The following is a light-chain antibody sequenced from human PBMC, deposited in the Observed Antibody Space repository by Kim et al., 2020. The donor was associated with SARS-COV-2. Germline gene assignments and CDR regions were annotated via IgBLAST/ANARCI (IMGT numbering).Light chain of an antibody. Sequence: SIGDRVTISCRASQSISSHLNVYQQKTGGAPNRLVYGASTLQSGVPSRFSGSGSGTDFTLTISSLQPDDFATYYCQSRYRNPPLTFGHGTRLEIK. J-gene: IGKJ5*01. V-gene: IGKV1-39*01. CDR3: QSRYRNPPLT. CDR1: QSISSH. CDR2: GAS.